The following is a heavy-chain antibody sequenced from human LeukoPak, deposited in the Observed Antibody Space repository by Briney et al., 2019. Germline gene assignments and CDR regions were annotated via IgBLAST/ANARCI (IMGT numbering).Heavy chain of an antibody. Sequence: PGGSLRLSCAASGFTFSSYSMNWVRQAPGKGLEWVSSISSSSSYIYYADSVKGRFTISRDNAKNSLYLQMNSLRAEDTAVYYCARDRGYGYGRYGMDVWGQGTTVTVSS. V-gene: IGHV3-21*01. J-gene: IGHJ6*02. CDR1: GFTFSSYS. CDR3: ARDRGYGYGRYGMDV. D-gene: IGHD5-18*01. CDR2: ISSSSSYI.